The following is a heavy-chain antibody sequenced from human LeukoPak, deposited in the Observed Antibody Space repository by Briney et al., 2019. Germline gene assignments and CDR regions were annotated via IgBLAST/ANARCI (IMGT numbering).Heavy chain of an antibody. CDR1: GFTFSSYG. CDR2: ISYDGSNK. Sequence: GGSLRLSCAASGFTFSSYGMHWVRQAPGKGLEWVAVISYDGSNKYYADSVKGRFTISRDNSKNTLYLQMNSLRAEDTAVYYCAKDQRVATISSYFDYWGQGTLVIVSS. V-gene: IGHV3-30*18. CDR3: AKDQRVATISSYFDY. J-gene: IGHJ4*02. D-gene: IGHD5-12*01.